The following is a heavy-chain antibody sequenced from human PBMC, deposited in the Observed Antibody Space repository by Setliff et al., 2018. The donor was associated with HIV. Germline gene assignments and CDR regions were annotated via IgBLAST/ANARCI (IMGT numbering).Heavy chain of an antibody. CDR3: ATSTICDGCDYYYMDV. CDR2: IFTGGDT. D-gene: IGHD6-13*01. J-gene: IGHJ6*03. CDR1: GVSISGYY. Sequence: KTSETLSLTCAVSGVSISGYYWTWIRQPAGKGLEWIGRIFTGGDTNYNPSLKSRVTMSVDTSNNEFSLKLTSVTAADTAVYYCATSTICDGCDYYYMDVWGKGTTVTVS. V-gene: IGHV4-4*07.